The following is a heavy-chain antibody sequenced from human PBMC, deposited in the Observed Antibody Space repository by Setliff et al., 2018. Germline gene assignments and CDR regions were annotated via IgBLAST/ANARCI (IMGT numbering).Heavy chain of an antibody. J-gene: IGHJ4*02. CDR2: LHTSGTT. CDR3: ARDNTIVGATDY. D-gene: IGHD1-26*01. Sequence: NPSETLSLTCAVSGGSITSGSYYWSWIRQPAGEGLEWIGRLHTSGTTDYNPSLKGRVTISADTSTNHFSLKLTSVTAADTAVYYCARDNTIVGATDYWGQGALVTVSS. CDR1: GGSITSGSYY. V-gene: IGHV4-61*02.